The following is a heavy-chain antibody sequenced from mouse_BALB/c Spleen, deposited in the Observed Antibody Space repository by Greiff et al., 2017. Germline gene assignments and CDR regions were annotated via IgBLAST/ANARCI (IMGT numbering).Heavy chain of an antibody. Sequence: DVKVVESGGGLVQPGGSLRLSCATSGFTFTDYYMSWVRQPPGKALEWLGFIRNKANGYTTEYSASVKGRFTISRDNSQSILYLQMNTLRAEDSATYYCARDAVGGAMDYWGQGTSVTVSS. J-gene: IGHJ4*01. CDR3: ARDAVGGAMDY. V-gene: IGHV7-3*02. D-gene: IGHD3-1*01. CDR2: IRNKANGYTT. CDR1: GFTFTDYY.